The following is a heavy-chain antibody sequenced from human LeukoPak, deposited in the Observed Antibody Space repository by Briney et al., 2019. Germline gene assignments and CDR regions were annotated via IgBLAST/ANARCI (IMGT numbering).Heavy chain of an antibody. Sequence: GGSLRLSCAASGFTFSSYAMSWVRQAPGKELKWVSGIGGSGHSTYYADSVKGRFTISRDNSKNTLYLQMNSLRAEDTAVYFCAKASSDCGGDCYFDYWGQGTLFTVSS. J-gene: IGHJ4*02. CDR1: GFTFSSYA. V-gene: IGHV3-23*01. CDR2: IGGSGHST. D-gene: IGHD2-21*01. CDR3: AKASSDCGGDCYFDY.